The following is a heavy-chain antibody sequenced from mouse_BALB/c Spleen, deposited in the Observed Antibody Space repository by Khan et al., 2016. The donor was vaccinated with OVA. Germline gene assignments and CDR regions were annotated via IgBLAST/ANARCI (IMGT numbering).Heavy chain of an antibody. CDR2: IHYSGST. Sequence: EVQLQESGPDLVKPSQSLSLTCTVTGYSFTSGYNWHWIRQFPGNKLEWMGYIHYSGSTNYTPSLKSRFSITRDTSKNQFFLQLNSVTTEDTATYYCARDYYCNWYFDVWGAGTTVTVSS. D-gene: IGHD1-1*01. V-gene: IGHV3-1*02. J-gene: IGHJ1*01. CDR1: GYSFTSGYN. CDR3: ARDYYCNWYFDV.